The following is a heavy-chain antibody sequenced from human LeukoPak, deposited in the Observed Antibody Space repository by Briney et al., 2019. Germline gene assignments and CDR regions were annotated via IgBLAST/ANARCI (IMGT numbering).Heavy chain of an antibody. D-gene: IGHD6-13*01. CDR2: INSDGSST. V-gene: IGHV3-74*01. J-gene: IGHJ6*02. CDR1: GFTLSSYW. Sequence: GGSLRLSCAASGFTLSSYWMHWVRQPPGRGLVWVSRINSDGSSTSYADSVKGRFTISRDNAKNTLYLQMNSLRAEDTAVYYCARVIAAAGTDYYYYYGMDVWGQGTTVTVSS. CDR3: ARVIAAAGTDYYYYYGMDV.